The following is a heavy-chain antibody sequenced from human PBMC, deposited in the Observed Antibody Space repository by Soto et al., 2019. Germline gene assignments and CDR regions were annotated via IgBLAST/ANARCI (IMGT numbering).Heavy chain of an antibody. Sequence: QVQLVQSGAEVKKPGSSVKVSCKASGGTFSSYAISWVRQAPGQGLEWMGGIIPIFGTANYAQKFQGRVTITADKSTSTAYMELSSLSSEDTDVYYCARDRREYYYGSGSYYLDYWGQGTLFTVSS. J-gene: IGHJ4*02. CDR3: ARDRREYYYGSGSYYLDY. CDR2: IIPIFGTA. CDR1: GGTFSSYA. D-gene: IGHD3-10*01. V-gene: IGHV1-69*06.